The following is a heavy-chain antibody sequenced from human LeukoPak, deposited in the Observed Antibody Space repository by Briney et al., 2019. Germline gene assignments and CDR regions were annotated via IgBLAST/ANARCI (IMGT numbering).Heavy chain of an antibody. CDR3: ARGLRGWELLPHF. CDR2: IKQDGSEK. V-gene: IGHV3-7*04. Sequence: PGGSLRLSCAASGFTLSIYWMTWVRQTPGKGLEWVANIKQDGSEKYYVDSVKGRFTISRDNAKNLLYMEMNSLRVEDTAVYYCARGLRGWELLPHFWGQGTLVTVSS. J-gene: IGHJ4*02. CDR1: GFTLSIYW. D-gene: IGHD1-26*01.